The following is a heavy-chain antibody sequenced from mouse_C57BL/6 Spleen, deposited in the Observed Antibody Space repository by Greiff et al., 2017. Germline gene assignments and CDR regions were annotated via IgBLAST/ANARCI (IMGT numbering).Heavy chain of an antibody. CDR1: GYAFTNYL. V-gene: IGHV1-54*01. D-gene: IGHD4-1*01. J-gene: IGHJ2*01. Sequence: VQLQQSGAELVRPGTSVKVSCKASGYAFTNYLIEWVKQRPGQGLEWIGVINPGSGGTNYTEKFKGQVTLSADKSSSTAYMQLSSLTSEDSAVDFCERRKLTGTDWGQGTTLTVSA. CDR3: ERRKLTGTD. CDR2: INPGSGGT.